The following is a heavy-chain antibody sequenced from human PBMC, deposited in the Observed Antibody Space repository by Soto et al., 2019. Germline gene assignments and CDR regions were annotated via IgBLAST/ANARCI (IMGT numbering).Heavy chain of an antibody. CDR2: ISGSGGST. D-gene: IGHD3-3*01. CDR1: GFTFSSYA. J-gene: IGHJ4*02. Sequence: EVQLLESGGGLVQPGGSLRLSCAASGFTFSSYAMSWVRQAPGKGLEWVSAISGSGGSTYYADSVKGRFTISRDNSKNTLYLQMNSLRAEDTAVYYCAKGPPYYDFWSGYYARFDYWGQGTLVTVSS. V-gene: IGHV3-23*01. CDR3: AKGPPYYDFWSGYYARFDY.